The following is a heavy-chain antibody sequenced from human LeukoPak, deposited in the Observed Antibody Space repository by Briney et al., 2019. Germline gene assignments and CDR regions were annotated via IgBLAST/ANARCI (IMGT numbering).Heavy chain of an antibody. CDR1: GFTFSSYW. D-gene: IGHD3-22*01. CDR3: ARDRPYYYDSSGYYYLYYYYYGMDV. Sequence: GGSLRLSCAASGFTFSSYWMSWVRQAPGKGLEWVANIKQDGSEKYYVDSVKGRFTISRDNAKNSLYLQMNSLRAEDTAVYYCARDRPYYYDSSGYYYLYYYYYGMDVWGQGTTVTVSS. V-gene: IGHV3-7*01. J-gene: IGHJ6*02. CDR2: IKQDGSEK.